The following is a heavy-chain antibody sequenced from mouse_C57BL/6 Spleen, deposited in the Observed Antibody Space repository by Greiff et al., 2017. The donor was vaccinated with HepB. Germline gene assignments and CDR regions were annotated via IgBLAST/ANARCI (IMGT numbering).Heavy chain of an antibody. V-gene: IGHV1-50*01. CDR3: AGYDYSAWFAY. CDR2: IDPSTSYT. Sequence: VQLQQSGAELVKPGASVKLSCKASGYTFTSYWMQWVKQRPGQGLEWIGEIDPSTSYTNYNHKFKGKATLTVDTSSSTAYMQLSSLTYEDSAVYYCAGYDYSAWFAYWGQGTLVTVSA. J-gene: IGHJ3*01. CDR1: GYTFTSYW. D-gene: IGHD2-4*01.